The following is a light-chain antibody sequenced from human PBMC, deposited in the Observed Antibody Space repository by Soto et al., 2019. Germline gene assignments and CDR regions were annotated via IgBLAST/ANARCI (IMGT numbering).Light chain of an antibody. V-gene: IGKV1-39*01. CDR1: QNINSQ. Sequence: DIQMTQSPPSLSASVGDSVTITCRASQNINSQLNWYQQKPGRAPQLLIYGAFTLQSGVPSRFSGRGSGTDFTLTISSLQHEDFASYYCQQTCSIPRTFGQGTKVEIK. J-gene: IGKJ1*01. CDR3: QQTCSIPRT. CDR2: GAF.